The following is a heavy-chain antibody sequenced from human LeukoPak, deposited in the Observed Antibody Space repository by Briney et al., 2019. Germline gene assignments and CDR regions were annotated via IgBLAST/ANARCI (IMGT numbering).Heavy chain of an antibody. Sequence: SETLSLTCTVSGGSISSYYWSWIRQPAGKGLEWIGRIYTSGSTNYNPSLKSRVTMSVDTSKNQLSLKLSSVTAADTAVYYCARDKSDILTGYYRLASWGQGTLVTVSS. CDR1: GGSISSYY. CDR2: IYTSGST. CDR3: ARDKSDILTGYYRLAS. V-gene: IGHV4-4*07. J-gene: IGHJ4*02. D-gene: IGHD3-9*01.